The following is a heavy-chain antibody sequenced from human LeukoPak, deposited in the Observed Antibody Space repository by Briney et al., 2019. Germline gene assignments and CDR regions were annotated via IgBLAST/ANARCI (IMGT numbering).Heavy chain of an antibody. CDR2: IYHSGST. CDR3: ARGHKRGYSGYDSGNWFDP. CDR1: GGSFSGYY. V-gene: IGHV4-34*01. Sequence: PSETLSLTCAVYGGSFSGYYWSWIRQPPGKGLEWIGNIYHSGSTYYNPSLKSRVTISLDTSKNQFSLKLSSVTAADTAVYYCARGHKRGYSGYDSGNWFDPWGQGTLVTVSS. D-gene: IGHD5-12*01. J-gene: IGHJ5*02.